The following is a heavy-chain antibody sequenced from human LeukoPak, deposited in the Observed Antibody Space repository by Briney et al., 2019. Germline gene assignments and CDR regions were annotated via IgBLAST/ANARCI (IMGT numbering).Heavy chain of an antibody. D-gene: IGHD2-2*02. V-gene: IGHV5-51*01. Sequence: GESLKISCKGSGYRFTSYWIGWVRQMPGKGLEWMGIIYPGDSDTRYSPSFQGQVTISADKSISTAYLQWSSLKASDTAMYYCARITCSSTSCYTPYYYYGMDVWGQGTTVTVSS. CDR1: GYRFTSYW. CDR3: ARITCSSTSCYTPYYYYGMDV. J-gene: IGHJ6*02. CDR2: IYPGDSDT.